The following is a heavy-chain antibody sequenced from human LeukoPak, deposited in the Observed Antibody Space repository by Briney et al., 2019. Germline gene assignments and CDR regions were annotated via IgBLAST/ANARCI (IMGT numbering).Heavy chain of an antibody. Sequence: GGSLRLSCAASGFTFSSYWMSWVRQAPGKGLEWVAVISYDGNTEYYADSVKGRFTISRDNSKNTLYMQMNSLMDEDTAVYYCARDSYGMDVWGQGTTVTVSS. J-gene: IGHJ6*02. V-gene: IGHV3-30-3*01. CDR2: ISYDGNTE. CDR1: GFTFSSYW. CDR3: ARDSYGMDV.